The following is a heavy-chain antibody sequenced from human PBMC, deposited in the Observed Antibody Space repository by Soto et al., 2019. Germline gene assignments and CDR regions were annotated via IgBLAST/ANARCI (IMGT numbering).Heavy chain of an antibody. V-gene: IGHV1-69*01. D-gene: IGHD6-6*01. CDR3: AREKASSSTPNFDY. Sequence: VEVSFTASGGTFSSYAISWVRQAPGQGLEWMGGIIPILGTANYAQKFQGRVTITADESTSTAYMELSSLRSDDTAVYYCAREKASSSTPNFDYWGQGTLVTVST. CDR1: GGTFSSYA. CDR2: IIPILGTA. J-gene: IGHJ4*02.